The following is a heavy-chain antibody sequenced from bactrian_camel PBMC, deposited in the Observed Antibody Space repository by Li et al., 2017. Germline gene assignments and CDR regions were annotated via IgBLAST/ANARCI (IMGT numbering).Heavy chain of an antibody. J-gene: IGHJ4*01. D-gene: IGHD5*01. V-gene: IGHV3S55*01. CDR3: AADGGWFCPTDRRFGY. CDR2: IDSSGST. Sequence: VQLVESGGGSVQAGGPLILSCAASGHTYNKWCMGWFRQAPGKEREGIATIDSSGSTQYADSVQGQFAIYKDNAKNTLYLQMNSLKPEDTGMYYCAADGGWFCPTDRRFGYWGQGTQV. CDR1: GHTYNKWC.